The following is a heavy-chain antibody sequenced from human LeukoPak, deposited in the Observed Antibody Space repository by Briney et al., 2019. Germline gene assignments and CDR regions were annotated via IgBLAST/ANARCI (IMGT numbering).Heavy chain of an antibody. CDR3: ARDPGRITIFGVVVYYFDY. CDR2: IYYSGST. J-gene: IGHJ4*02. CDR1: GGSISSYY. D-gene: IGHD3-3*01. Sequence: PSETLSLTCTVSGGSISSYYWSWIRQPPGKGLEWIGYIYYSGSTNYNPSLKSRVTISVDTSKNQFSLKLSPVTAADTAVYYCARDPGRITIFGVVVYYFDYWGQGTLVTVSS. V-gene: IGHV4-59*12.